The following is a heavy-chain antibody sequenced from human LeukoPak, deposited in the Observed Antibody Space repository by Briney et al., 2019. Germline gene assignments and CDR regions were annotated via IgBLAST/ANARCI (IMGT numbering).Heavy chain of an antibody. J-gene: IGHJ4*02. D-gene: IGHD3-22*01. CDR2: ISAYNGNT. CDR1: GYTFTSYG. CDR3: ARVPSKTYYYDSSGHTRGYFDY. V-gene: IGHV1-18*01. Sequence: ASVKVSCKASGYTFTSYGISWVRQAPGQGLEWMGWISAYNGNTNYAQNLQGRVIMTTETSTSTAFMELRILTSDKTAVYYCARVPSKTYYYDSSGHTRGYFDYWRQGTLVTVSS.